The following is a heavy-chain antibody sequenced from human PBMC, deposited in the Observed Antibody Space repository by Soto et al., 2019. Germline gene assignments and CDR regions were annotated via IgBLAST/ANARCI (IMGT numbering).Heavy chain of an antibody. J-gene: IGHJ3*02. CDR2: ISAYNGNT. CDR3: ARAMVLLWFGELAPDAFDI. V-gene: IGHV1-18*01. Sequence: ASVKVSCKASGYTFTSYGISWVRQAPGQGLEWVGWISAYNGNTNYAQKLQGRVTMTTDTSTSTAYMELRSLRSDDTAVYYCARAMVLLWFGELAPDAFDIWGQGTMVTVSS. CDR1: GYTFTSYG. D-gene: IGHD3-10*01.